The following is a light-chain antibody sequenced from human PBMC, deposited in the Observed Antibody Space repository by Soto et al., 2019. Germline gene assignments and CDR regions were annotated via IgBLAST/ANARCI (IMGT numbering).Light chain of an antibody. V-gene: IGLV2-14*01. CDR1: SSDVGGSNY. J-gene: IGLJ2*01. Sequence: QSALTQPASVSGSPGQSITISCTGTSSDVGGSNYVSWYQQHPGKAPKLMIYDVSNRPSGVSNRFSGSKSGNTASLTISGLQAEDEADYYCSSYTSSNTLAVFGGGTQLTVL. CDR2: DVS. CDR3: SSYTSSNTLAV.